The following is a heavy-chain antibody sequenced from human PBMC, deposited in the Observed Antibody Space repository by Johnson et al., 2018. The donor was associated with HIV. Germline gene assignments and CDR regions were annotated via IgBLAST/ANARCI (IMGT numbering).Heavy chain of an antibody. D-gene: IGHD6-13*01. CDR3: AKDHWVVGSWQAFDM. CDR1: GFTFSSYG. J-gene: IGHJ3*02. Sequence: QVQLVESGGGVDQPGRSLRLSCAASGFTFSSYGMHWVRQAPGKGLEWVAFISSDGSNKYFAVSVTGRFSISRDNSKNTLYLQMNSLRAEDTAVYYCAKDHWVVGSWQAFDMWGLGTVVTVSS. CDR2: ISSDGSNK. V-gene: IGHV3-30*18.